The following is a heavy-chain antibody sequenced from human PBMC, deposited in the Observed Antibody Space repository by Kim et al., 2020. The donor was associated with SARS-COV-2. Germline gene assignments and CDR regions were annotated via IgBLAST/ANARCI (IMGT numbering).Heavy chain of an antibody. CDR3: AWDIDGSPDQ. CDR1: GFTFSALY. Sequence: GGSLRLSCAASGFTFSALYMDWVRQPPGKGLEWVGRIETKPNKYTTEYAASVKGRLTISRDDSTNSLFLQMNNLQTEDTAMYYCAWDIDGSPDQCGQGTLGTVSS. J-gene: IGHJ4*02. V-gene: IGHV3-72*01. D-gene: IGHD1-26*01. CDR2: IETKPNKYTT.